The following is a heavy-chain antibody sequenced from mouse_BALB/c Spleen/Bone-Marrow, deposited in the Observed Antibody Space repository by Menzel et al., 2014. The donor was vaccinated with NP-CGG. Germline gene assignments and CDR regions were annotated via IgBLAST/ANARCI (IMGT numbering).Heavy chain of an antibody. CDR1: GFDFSGFW. CDR3: ARLGYYGGFAY. CDR2: INPDSSTI. Sequence: EVKLMESGGGLVQPGGSLKLSCAASGFDFSGFWMGWVRQAPGKGLEWIGEINPDSSTINYKPSLKDRFIISRDNAKNTLYLQMSKVRSEDTALYYCARLGYYGGFAYWGQGTLVTVSA. D-gene: IGHD2-3*01. V-gene: IGHV4-1*02. J-gene: IGHJ3*01.